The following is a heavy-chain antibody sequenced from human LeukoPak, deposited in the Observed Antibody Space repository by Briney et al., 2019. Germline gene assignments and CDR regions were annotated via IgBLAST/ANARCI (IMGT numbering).Heavy chain of an antibody. CDR2: INPNSGGT. V-gene: IGHV1-2*02. Sequence: ASVKVSCKASGYTFTGYYMHWVRQAPGQGREWMGWINPNSGGTNYAQKFQGRVTMTRDTSISTAYMELSRLRSDDTAVYYCARGTTVGTKYGMAVWGQGTTVTVSS. D-gene: IGHD4-11*01. J-gene: IGHJ6*02. CDR1: GYTFTGYY. CDR3: ARGTTVGTKYGMAV.